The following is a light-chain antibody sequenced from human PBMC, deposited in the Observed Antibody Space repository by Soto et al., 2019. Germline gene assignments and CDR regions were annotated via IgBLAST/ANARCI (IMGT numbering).Light chain of an antibody. V-gene: IGKV1-39*01. CDR3: QQGYNTFWT. Sequence: DIQMPQSPSSLSASVGDRVTITCRASQRISSLLNWYQQKPGTAPKLLIYGASNLQSGVPSRFSGSGSGTDFTLTISNLQPEDSATYYCQQGYNTFWTFGRGTKVDIK. CDR2: GAS. CDR1: QRISSL. J-gene: IGKJ1*01.